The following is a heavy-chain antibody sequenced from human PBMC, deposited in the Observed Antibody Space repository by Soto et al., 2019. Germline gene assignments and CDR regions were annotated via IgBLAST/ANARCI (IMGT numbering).Heavy chain of an antibody. CDR2: IRSKANSYAT. J-gene: IGHJ6*02. CDR3: TRHGGEDIVLVPAAKDYYYYGMDV. V-gene: IGHV3-73*01. CDR1: GFTFSGSA. Sequence: GGSLRLSCAASGFTFSGSAMHWVRQASGKGLEWVGRIRSKANSYATAYAASVKGRFTISRDDSKNTAYLQMNSLKTEDTAVYYCTRHGGEDIVLVPAAKDYYYYGMDVWGQGTTVTVSS. D-gene: IGHD2-2*01.